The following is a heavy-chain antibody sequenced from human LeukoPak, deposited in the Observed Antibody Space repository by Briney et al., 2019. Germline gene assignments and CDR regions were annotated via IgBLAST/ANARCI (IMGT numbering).Heavy chain of an antibody. CDR1: GFTFSSYA. CDR2: ISGSGGST. Sequence: GGSLRLSRAASGFTFSSYAMSWVRQAPGNGLEWVSAISGSGGSTYYADSVKGRFTISRDNSKNTLYLQMNSLRAEDTAVYYCAKDIRDSSGLALFDYWGQGTLVTVSS. J-gene: IGHJ4*02. CDR3: AKDIRDSSGLALFDY. D-gene: IGHD6-19*01. V-gene: IGHV3-23*01.